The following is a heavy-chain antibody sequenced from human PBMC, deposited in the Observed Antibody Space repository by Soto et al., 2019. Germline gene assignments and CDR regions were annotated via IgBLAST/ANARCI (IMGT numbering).Heavy chain of an antibody. CDR3: ARVSWQQLRSGFDY. J-gene: IGHJ4*02. Sequence: ASVKVSCKASGGTFSSYAISWVRQAPGQGLEWMGGIIPIFGTANYARKFQGRVTITADKSTSTAYMELSSLRSEDTAVYYCARVSWQQLRSGFDYWGQGTLVTVSS. D-gene: IGHD6-13*01. V-gene: IGHV1-69*06. CDR2: IIPIFGTA. CDR1: GGTFSSYA.